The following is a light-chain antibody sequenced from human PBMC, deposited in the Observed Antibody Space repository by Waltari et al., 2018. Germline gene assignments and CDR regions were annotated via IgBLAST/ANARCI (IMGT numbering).Light chain of an antibody. CDR1: QSDYNF. J-gene: IGKJ4*01. Sequence: EVVLTQSPATLSLSPGERATLSCRASQSDYNFLAWYQQKPGQPPRLLIYEASQRATGIPARFSGSGSGTDFTLTISNLEPEDVAVYYCQQRANWPPLTFGGGTKVEIK. CDR3: QQRANWPPLT. CDR2: EAS. V-gene: IGKV3-11*01.